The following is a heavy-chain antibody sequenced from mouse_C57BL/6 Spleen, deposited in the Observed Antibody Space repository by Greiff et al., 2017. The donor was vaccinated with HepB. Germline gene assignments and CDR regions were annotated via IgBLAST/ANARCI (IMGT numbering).Heavy chain of an antibody. CDR2: IYPGDGDT. D-gene: IGHD4-1*01. J-gene: IGHJ1*03. Sequence: QVQLQQSGPELVKPGASVKISCKASGYAFSSSWMNWVKQRPGKGLEWIGRIYPGDGDTNYNGKFKGKATLTAAKSSSTAYMQLSSLTSEDSAVYFCARSDVGKGWYFCVWGTRTTVTVSS. CDR3: ARSDVGKGWYFCV. CDR1: GYAFSSSW. V-gene: IGHV1-82*01.